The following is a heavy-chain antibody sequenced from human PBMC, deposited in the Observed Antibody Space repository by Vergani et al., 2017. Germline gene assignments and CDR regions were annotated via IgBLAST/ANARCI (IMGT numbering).Heavy chain of an antibody. J-gene: IGHJ4*02. CDR3: AKFCRGSSWYGGSGWGFDY. D-gene: IGHD6-13*01. CDR1: GFTFSSYW. V-gene: IGHV3-7*03. Sequence: EVQLVESGGGLVQPGGSLRLSCAASGFTFSSYWMSWVRQAPGKGLEWVANIKQDGSEKYYVDSVKGRFTISRDNAKNSLYLQMNSLRAEDTAVYYCAKFCRGSSWYGGSGWGFDYWGQGTLVTVSS. CDR2: IKQDGSEK.